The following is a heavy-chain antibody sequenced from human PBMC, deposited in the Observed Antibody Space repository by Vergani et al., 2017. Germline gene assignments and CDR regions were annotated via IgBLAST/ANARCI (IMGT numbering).Heavy chain of an antibody. CDR2: ISAYNGNT. Sequence: QVQLVQSGAEVKKPGASVKVSCMASGYTFTSYGISWVRQAPGQGLEWMGWISAYNGNTNYAQKLQGRVTMTTDTSTSTAYMELRSLRSDDTAVYYCARDPDIVVVPAAPYYYYYYGMDVWGQGTTVTVSS. CDR3: ARDPDIVVVPAAPYYYYYYGMDV. J-gene: IGHJ6*02. D-gene: IGHD2-2*01. CDR1: GYTFTSYG. V-gene: IGHV1-18*04.